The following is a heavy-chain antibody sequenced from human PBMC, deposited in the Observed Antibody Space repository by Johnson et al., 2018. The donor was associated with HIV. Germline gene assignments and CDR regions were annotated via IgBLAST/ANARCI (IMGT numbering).Heavy chain of an antibody. CDR1: GFTISSNY. CDR3: TTGKDI. CDR2: IYSGGST. Sequence: VQLVESGGGVVRPGGSLRLSCAASGFTISSNYMSWVRQAPGKGLEWVSVIYSGGSTYYADSVKGRFAISRDNSKNTLYLQMNSLKTEDTAVYYCTTGKDIWGQGTMVTVSS. J-gene: IGHJ3*02. V-gene: IGHV3-53*01.